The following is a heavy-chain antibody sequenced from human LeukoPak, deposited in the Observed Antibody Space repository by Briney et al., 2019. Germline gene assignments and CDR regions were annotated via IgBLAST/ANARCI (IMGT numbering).Heavy chain of an antibody. CDR1: GFTFSSYG. CDR3: AKDLQLLWFGELLDY. D-gene: IGHD3-10*01. CDR2: ISFDGSLK. Sequence: PGRSLRLSCAASGFTFSSYGMHWVRQAPGKGLEWVAVISFDGSLKYYADSVKGRFTISRDNSKNTLYLQMDSLRVEDTAVYYCAKDLQLLWFGELLDYWGQGTLVTVSS. V-gene: IGHV3-30*18. J-gene: IGHJ4*02.